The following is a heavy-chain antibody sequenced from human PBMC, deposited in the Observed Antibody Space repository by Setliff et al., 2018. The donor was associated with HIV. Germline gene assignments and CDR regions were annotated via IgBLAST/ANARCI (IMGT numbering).Heavy chain of an antibody. D-gene: IGHD3-9*01. V-gene: IGHV4-39*01. Sequence: SETLSLTCTVSSGSISDSRYFWGWIRRPPGTGLDWIGSIYFSGSTYYNPSLESRVTISMDTSKNQFSLKLTSVTAADTAVYYCARHPRHYNILTGYRYYYMDVWGKGTTVTVSS. CDR3: ARHPRHYNILTGYRYYYMDV. CDR2: IYFSGST. J-gene: IGHJ6*03. CDR1: SGSISDSRYF.